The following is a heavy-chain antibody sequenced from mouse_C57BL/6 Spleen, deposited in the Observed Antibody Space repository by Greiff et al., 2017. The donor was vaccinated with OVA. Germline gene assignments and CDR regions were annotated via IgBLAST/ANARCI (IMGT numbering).Heavy chain of an antibody. CDR2: IYPGRGNT. CDR1: GYTFTDYY. J-gene: IGHJ2*01. Sequence: QVQLQQSGAELVRPGASVKLSCKASGYTFTDYYINWVKQRPGQGLEWIARIYPGRGNTYYNEKFKGKATLTAEKSSSTAYMQLSSLTSEDSAVYFCARSRGYDYFDYWGQGTTLTVSS. D-gene: IGHD2-2*01. CDR3: ARSRGYDYFDY. V-gene: IGHV1-76*01.